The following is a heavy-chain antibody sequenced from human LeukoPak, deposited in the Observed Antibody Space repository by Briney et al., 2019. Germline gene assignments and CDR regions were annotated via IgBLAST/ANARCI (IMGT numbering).Heavy chain of an antibody. Sequence: SGTLSLTCAVSGGSISSSNWWSWVRQPPGKGLEWIGEIYHSGSTNYNPSLKSRVTISVDTSKNQFSLKLSSVTAADTAVYYCARVGGQRNHYYGSGSYRQNFDYWGQGTLVTVSS. CDR1: GGSISSSNW. J-gene: IGHJ4*02. D-gene: IGHD3-10*01. V-gene: IGHV4-4*02. CDR3: ARVGGQRNHYYGSGSYRQNFDY. CDR2: IYHSGST.